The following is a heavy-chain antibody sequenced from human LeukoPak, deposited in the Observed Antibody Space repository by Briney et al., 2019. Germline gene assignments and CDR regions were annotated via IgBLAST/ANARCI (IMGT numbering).Heavy chain of an antibody. CDR2: IYPGDSDT. CDR3: ARHGSIAARTGGFDY. V-gene: IGHV5-51*01. J-gene: IGHJ4*02. Sequence: GESLKISCKGSGYSFTSYWIGWVRQMPGKGLEWMGIIYPGDSDTRYSPSFQGQVTISADKSISTAYLQWSSLKASDTAMYYCARHGSIAARTGGFDYWGQGTLVTVSS. D-gene: IGHD6-6*01. CDR1: GYSFTSYW.